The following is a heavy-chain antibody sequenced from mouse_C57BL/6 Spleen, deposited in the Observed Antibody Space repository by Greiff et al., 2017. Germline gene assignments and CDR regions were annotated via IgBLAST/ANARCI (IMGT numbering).Heavy chain of an antibody. Sequence: DVMLVESGGGLVKPGGSLKLSCAASGFTFSDYGMHWVRQAPGKGLEWVAYISSGSSTIYYADTVKGRFTISRDNAKNTLFLQMTSLRSEDTAMYYCARGGFDVWGTEATVTVSS. J-gene: IGHJ1*03. CDR3: ARGGFDV. V-gene: IGHV5-17*01. CDR2: ISSGSSTI. CDR1: GFTFSDYG.